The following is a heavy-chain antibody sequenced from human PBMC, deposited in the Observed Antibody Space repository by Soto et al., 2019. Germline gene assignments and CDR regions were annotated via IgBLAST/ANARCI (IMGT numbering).Heavy chain of an antibody. CDR3: TTATLLFLPDAFGI. V-gene: IGHV3-15*07. J-gene: IGHJ3*02. CDR1: GFTFSNAW. D-gene: IGHD3-3*01. CDR2: IKSKTDGGTT. Sequence: EVQLVESGGGLVKPGGSLRLSCAASGFTFSNAWMNWVRQAPGKGLEWVGRIKSKTDGGTTDYAARVKGRFTISRDDSKNTLYLQRNSLITEVTAVYYCTTATLLFLPDAFGIWGQVTIVTVSS.